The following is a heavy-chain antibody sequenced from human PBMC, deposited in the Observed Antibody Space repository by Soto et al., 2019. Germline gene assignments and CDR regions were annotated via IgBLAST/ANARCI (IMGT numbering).Heavy chain of an antibody. D-gene: IGHD3-22*01. Sequence: EVQLVESGGGLVQPGGSLRLSCAVSEFTFSSYWLSWVRQAPGKGLEWVANIKQDGSEKYYVDSVKGRFTISRDNAKNSLYLQMNSLRAEDTAVYYCASDPNGYFDYWGQGTLVTVSS. V-gene: IGHV3-7*05. CDR1: EFTFSSYW. CDR2: IKQDGSEK. CDR3: ASDPNGYFDY. J-gene: IGHJ4*02.